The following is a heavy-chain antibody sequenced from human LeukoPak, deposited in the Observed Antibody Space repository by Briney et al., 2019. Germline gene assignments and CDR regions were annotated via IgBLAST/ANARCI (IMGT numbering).Heavy chain of an antibody. CDR1: GFTFTHYW. CDR3: VRDLILVWTPGDDFDH. CDR2: INGDATII. D-gene: IGHD3-16*01. Sequence: GGSLRLSCVASGFTFTHYWMHWVRQVPGKGVEWVSRINGDATIITYADSVKGRFTISRENAKNTLYLQMNSLRAEHTAVYYCVRDLILVWTPGDDFDHWGQGTLVTVSS. V-gene: IGHV3-74*03. J-gene: IGHJ4*02.